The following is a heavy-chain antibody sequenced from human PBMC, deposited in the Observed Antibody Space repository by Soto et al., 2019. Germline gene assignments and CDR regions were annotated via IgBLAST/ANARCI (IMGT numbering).Heavy chain of an antibody. J-gene: IGHJ3*02. D-gene: IGHD4-17*01. CDR2: IYPGDSNT. V-gene: IGHV5-51*01. CDR3: TRDLEYGGNSDTIDI. Sequence: PGESLKISCKGSGYSFTSYWISWVRQMAGKCLEWMGVIYPGDSNTRYSPSLHGQDTIAVDKSISTAYLKWSSLKASDTAMYYCTRDLEYGGNSDTIDIWGQGTMVTVSS. CDR1: GYSFTSYW.